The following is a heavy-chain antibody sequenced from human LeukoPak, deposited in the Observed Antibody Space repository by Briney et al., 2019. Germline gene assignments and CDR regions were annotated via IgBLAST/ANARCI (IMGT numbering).Heavy chain of an antibody. CDR2: INPSVGST. V-gene: IGHV1-46*01. CDR3: SRPYYYESSGYYLDY. Sequence: ASVKVSCKASGYTFTSYYMHWVRQAPGQGLEWMGMINPSVGSTSYAQKFQGRVTMTRDKSTSTVYMELSSLRSEDTAVYYCSRPYYYESSGYYLDYWGQGTLVTVSS. J-gene: IGHJ4*02. CDR1: GYTFTSYY. D-gene: IGHD3-22*01.